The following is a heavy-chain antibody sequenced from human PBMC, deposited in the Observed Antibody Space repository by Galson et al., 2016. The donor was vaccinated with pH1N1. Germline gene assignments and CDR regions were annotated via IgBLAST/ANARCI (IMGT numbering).Heavy chain of an antibody. CDR1: GDTFTSYA. J-gene: IGHJ4*02. CDR2: INAGNGIP. CDR3: ASSYYYDSSGYTD. Sequence: SVKVSCKASGDTFTSYAMHWVRQAPGRRLEWMGWINAGNGIPKYSQRFQGRVTITRDTFASTAYMELSSLRSEDTAVYYCASSYYYDSSGYTDWGQGTLVTVSS. V-gene: IGHV1-3*01. D-gene: IGHD3-22*01.